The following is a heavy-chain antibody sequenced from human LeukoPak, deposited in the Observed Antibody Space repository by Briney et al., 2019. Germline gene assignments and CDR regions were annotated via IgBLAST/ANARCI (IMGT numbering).Heavy chain of an antibody. CDR1: GFSISSHW. CDR3: AKSYYDILTGYSSHAFDI. J-gene: IGHJ3*02. V-gene: IGHV3-7*01. D-gene: IGHD3-9*01. CDR2: LKEDVSAR. Sequence: GGSLRLSCVASGFSISSHWMSWVRQAPGKGLEWVASLKEDVSARNLVDSVKGRFTISTDNAKNSLYLQMNSLRVEDTALYYCAKSYYDILTGYSSHAFDIWGQGTMVTVSS.